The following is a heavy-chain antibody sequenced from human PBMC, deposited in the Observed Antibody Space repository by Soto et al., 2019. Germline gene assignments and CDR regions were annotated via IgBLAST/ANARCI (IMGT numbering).Heavy chain of an antibody. CDR2: IYYSGST. CDR3: ASTTTYYYDSSGHPFDY. CDR1: GGSISSSSYY. V-gene: IGHV4-39*07. D-gene: IGHD3-22*01. Sequence: SETLSLTCTVSGGSISSSSYYWGWIRQPPGKGLEWIGSIYYSGSTYYNPSLKSRVTISVDTSKNQFSLKLSSVTAADTAVYYCASTTTYYYDSSGHPFDYWGQGTLVTVSS. J-gene: IGHJ4*02.